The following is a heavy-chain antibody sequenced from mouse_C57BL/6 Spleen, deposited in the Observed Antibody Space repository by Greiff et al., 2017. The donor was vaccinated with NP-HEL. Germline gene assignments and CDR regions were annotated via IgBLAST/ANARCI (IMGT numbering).Heavy chain of an antibody. Sequence: QVQLQQPGAELVRPGSSVKLSCKASGYTFTSYWMHWVKQRPIQGLEWIGNIDPSDSETHYNQKFKDKATLTVDKSSSTAYMQLSSLTSEDSAVYYCAREGVYDGYSFAYWGQGTLVTVSA. CDR1: GYTFTSYW. CDR3: AREGVYDGYSFAY. D-gene: IGHD2-3*01. V-gene: IGHV1-52*01. CDR2: IDPSDSET. J-gene: IGHJ3*01.